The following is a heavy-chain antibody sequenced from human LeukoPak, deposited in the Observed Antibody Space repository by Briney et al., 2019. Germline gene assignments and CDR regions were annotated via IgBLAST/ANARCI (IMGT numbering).Heavy chain of an antibody. CDR2: ISYDGSNK. CDR1: GFTFSSYA. V-gene: IGHV3-30*04. CDR3: AKDLRDTGTTDE. Sequence: GGSLRLSCAASGFTFSSYAMSRVRQAPGKGLEWVAVISYDGSNKYYADSVKGRFTISRDNSKNTLYLQMNSLRAEDTAVYYCAKDLRDTGTTDEWGQRTLVTVSS. J-gene: IGHJ4*02. D-gene: IGHD1-1*01.